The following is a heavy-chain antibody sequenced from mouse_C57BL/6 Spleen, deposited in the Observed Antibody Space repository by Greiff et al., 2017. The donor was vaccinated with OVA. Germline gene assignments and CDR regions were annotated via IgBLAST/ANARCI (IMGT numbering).Heavy chain of an antibody. CDR3: ASNYYGSSYVLWYFDV. CDR2: ISYDGSN. CDR1: GYSITSGYY. Sequence: ESGPGLVKPSQSLSLTCSVTGYSITSGYYWNWIRQFPGNKLEWMGYISYDGSNNYNPSLKNRISITRDTSKNQFFLKLNSVTTEDTATYYCASNYYGSSYVLWYFDVWGTGTTVTVSS. V-gene: IGHV3-6*01. D-gene: IGHD1-1*01. J-gene: IGHJ1*03.